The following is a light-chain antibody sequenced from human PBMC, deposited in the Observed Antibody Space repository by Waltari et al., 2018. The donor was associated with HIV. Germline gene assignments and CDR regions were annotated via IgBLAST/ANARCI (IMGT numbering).Light chain of an antibody. CDR3: CSYAGTYTYV. CDR2: DVS. Sequence: QSALTQPRSVSGSPGQSVTISCPGTSRDVGDYNSVSWYQQHPGKAPKLMIYDVSKWPSGVPDRFSGSKSGNTASLTISGLQAEDEADYYCCSYAGTYTYVFGTGTKVTVL. J-gene: IGLJ1*01. CDR1: SRDVGDYNS. V-gene: IGLV2-11*01.